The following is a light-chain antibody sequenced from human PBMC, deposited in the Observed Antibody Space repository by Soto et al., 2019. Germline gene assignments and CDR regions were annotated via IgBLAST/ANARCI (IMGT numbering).Light chain of an antibody. CDR2: GAS. J-gene: IGKJ1*01. CDR3: QQCDTSPWS. V-gene: IGKV3-20*01. CDR1: QSISSY. Sequence: EIVLTQSPDTLSLSPGERATLSCRASQSISSYLAWYQQKPGQAPRLLIYGASSRATGIPDRFSGSGSGTALALAISRLEPGDSAVYFCQQCDTSPWSFGQGTKVDIK.